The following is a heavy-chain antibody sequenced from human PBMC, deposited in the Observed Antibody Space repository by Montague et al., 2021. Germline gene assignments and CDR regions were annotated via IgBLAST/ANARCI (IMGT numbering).Heavy chain of an antibody. CDR2: IKQDGFEK. D-gene: IGHD4-17*01. V-gene: IGHV3-7*01. CDR3: AKGGTTAMTPSSA. CDR1: GFVFSSYW. J-gene: IGHJ5*01. Sequence: SLRLSCAASGFVFSSYWMTWVRRAPGKGLEWVAHIKQDGFEKYYVESVRGRFTISRDNAKDSLYLQMNSLGVEDTAMCYCAKGGTTAMTPSSAWGHGALVTVSS.